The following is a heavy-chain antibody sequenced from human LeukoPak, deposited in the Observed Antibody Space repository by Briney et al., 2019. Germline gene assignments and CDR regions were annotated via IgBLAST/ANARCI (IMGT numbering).Heavy chain of an antibody. CDR1: GFTFSSYN. D-gene: IGHD4-23*01. CDR3: AGSTVVTPLQH. CDR2: ISSNSNYI. V-gene: IGHV3-21*01. J-gene: IGHJ1*01. Sequence: GGSLRLSCAASGFTFSSYNMNWVRQAPGKGLEWVSSISSNSNYIYYADSVKGRFTISRDNAKNSLYVQMNSLRAEDTAVYFCAGSTVVTPLQHWGQGTLVTVSS.